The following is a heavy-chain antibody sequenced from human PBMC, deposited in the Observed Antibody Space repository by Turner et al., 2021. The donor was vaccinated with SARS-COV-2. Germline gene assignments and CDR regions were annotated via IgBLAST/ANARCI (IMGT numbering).Heavy chain of an antibody. D-gene: IGHD3-3*01. CDR1: GFSFSSYW. CDR2: IKEDGSEK. V-gene: IGHV3-7*03. CDR3: ARALLEYSSVGFDI. J-gene: IGHJ3*02. Sequence: EVQLVESGGGLAQPGGSLRLSCAASGFSFSSYWMSWVRQAPGKGLEGLANIKEDGSEKYYVDTVKGRFTISRDNAKNSLYVQMNSLRAEDTDVYYCARALLEYSSVGFDIWGQGTMVTISS.